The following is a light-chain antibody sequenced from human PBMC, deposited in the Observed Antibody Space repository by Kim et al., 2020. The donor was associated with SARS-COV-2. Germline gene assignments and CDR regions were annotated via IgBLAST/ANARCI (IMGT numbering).Light chain of an antibody. Sequence: ALGQTARITCGGNNIGSKNVHWYQQKPGQAPVLVIYRDSNRPSGIPERFSGSNSGNTATLTISRAQGGDEADYYCQVWDSSTANVVFGGGTQLTVL. CDR1: NIGSKN. V-gene: IGLV3-9*01. J-gene: IGLJ2*01. CDR3: QVWDSSTANVV. CDR2: RDS.